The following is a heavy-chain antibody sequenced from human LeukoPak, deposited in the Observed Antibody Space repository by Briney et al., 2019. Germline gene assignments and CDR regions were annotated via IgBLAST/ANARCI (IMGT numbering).Heavy chain of an antibody. D-gene: IGHD6-13*01. CDR3: ARGGREQQLAY. CDR1: GGSISSGGYT. V-gene: IGHV4-30-2*01. CDR2: IYHSGST. J-gene: IGHJ4*02. Sequence: SETLSLTCAVSGGSISSGGYTWSWIRQPPGKGLEWIGYIYHSGSTYYNPSLKSRVTISVDRSKYQFSLKLSSVTAADTAVYYCARGGREQQLAYWGQGTLVTVSS.